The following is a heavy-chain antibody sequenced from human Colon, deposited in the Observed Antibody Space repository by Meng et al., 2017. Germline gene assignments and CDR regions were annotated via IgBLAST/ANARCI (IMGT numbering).Heavy chain of an antibody. CDR1: GYTFIGYY. D-gene: IGHD2-2*01. J-gene: IGHJ5*01. CDR3: ARAPLGYCSITTCSGNWFDP. CDR2: INPNSGGT. V-gene: IGHV1-2*02. Sequence: VQLWHSGAEVINPGASVKVSCKASGYTFIGYYMHWLRQAPGQGLEWMGWINPNSGGTNYAQNFQGRVTMTRDTSISTAYMELSRLRSDDTALYYCARAPLGYCSITTCSGNWFDPWGQGTLVTVSS.